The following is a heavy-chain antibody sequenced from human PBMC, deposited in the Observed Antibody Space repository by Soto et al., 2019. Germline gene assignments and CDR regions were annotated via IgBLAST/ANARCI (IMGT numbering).Heavy chain of an antibody. CDR3: AKGHSDSFGNYDYFGMDV. J-gene: IGHJ6*02. CDR1: GFTFDNYG. CDR2: ITGAGGST. D-gene: IGHD4-4*01. Sequence: GGSLRLSCAPSGFTFDNYGMSWVRQAPGKGLEWIGAITGAGGSTYNADSVKGRFTISRDNSKKTVYLQVDSLRVEDTAVYYCAKGHSDSFGNYDYFGMDVWGQGTTVTVSS. V-gene: IGHV3-23*01.